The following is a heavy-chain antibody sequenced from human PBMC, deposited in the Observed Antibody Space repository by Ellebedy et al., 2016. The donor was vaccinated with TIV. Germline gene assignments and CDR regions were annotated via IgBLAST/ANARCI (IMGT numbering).Heavy chain of an antibody. V-gene: IGHV4-34*01. Sequence: MPSETLSLTCAVYGGSFSGYYWSWIRQPPGKGLEWIGEINHSGSTNYNPSLKSRVTISVDTSKNQFSLKLSSVTAADTAVYYCARLLRYSVRYYYYYGMDVWGQGTTVTVSS. J-gene: IGHJ6*02. CDR2: INHSGST. CDR1: GGSFSGYY. CDR3: ARLLRYSVRYYYYYGMDV. D-gene: IGHD3-9*01.